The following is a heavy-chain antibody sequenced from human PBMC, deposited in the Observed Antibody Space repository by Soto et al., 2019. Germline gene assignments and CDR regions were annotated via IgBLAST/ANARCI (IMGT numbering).Heavy chain of an antibody. V-gene: IGHV1-69*01. CDR1: GGTFSSYA. J-gene: IGHJ6*02. CDR2: IIPIFGTA. D-gene: IGHD3-10*01. CDR3: ARDRRITMVRGATLYYYGMDV. Sequence: QVQLVQSGAEVKKPGSSVKVSCKASGGTFSSYAISWVRQAPGQGLEWMGGIIPIFGTANYAQKFQGRVTITADESTSTADMELSSLRSEDTAVYYCARDRRITMVRGATLYYYGMDVWGQGTTVTVSS.